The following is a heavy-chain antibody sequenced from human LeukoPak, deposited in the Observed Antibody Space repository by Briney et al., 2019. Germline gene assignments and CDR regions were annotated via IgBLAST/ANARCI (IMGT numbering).Heavy chain of an antibody. CDR2: IYHSGST. CDR3: ARVGQQLVFDY. J-gene: IGHJ4*02. V-gene: IGHV4-38-2*02. D-gene: IGHD6-13*01. Sequence: PSETLSLTCTVSGYSISSGYYWGWIRQPPGKGLEWIGSIYHSGSTYYNPSLKSRVTISVDTSKNQFSLKLSSVTAADTVVYYCARVGQQLVFDYWGQGTLVTVSS. CDR1: GYSISSGYY.